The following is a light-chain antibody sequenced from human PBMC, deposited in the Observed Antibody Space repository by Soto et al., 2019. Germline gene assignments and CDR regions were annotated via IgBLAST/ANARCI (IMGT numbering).Light chain of an antibody. CDR2: DAS. CDR1: QSVSSSY. V-gene: IGKV3-20*01. J-gene: IGKJ1*01. CDR3: QQYGRSPPSWT. Sequence: ETVLTQSPGTLSLSPGERATVSCRASQSVSSSYLAWYQQKPGQAPRLLIYDASSRAAGVPDRFSGSVSGTEFTVTITRLEHEHFAVYYCQQYGRSPPSWTFGQGTKVEIK.